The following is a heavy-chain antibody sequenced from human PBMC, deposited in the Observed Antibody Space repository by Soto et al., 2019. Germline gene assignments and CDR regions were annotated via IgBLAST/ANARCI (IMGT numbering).Heavy chain of an antibody. CDR2: IIPICGTA. CDR1: GCTFSSYA. J-gene: IGHJ6*02. D-gene: IGHD6-13*01. Sequence: QVQLVQSGAEVKKPGSSVKVSCKASGCTFSSYAISWVRQAPGQGLEWMGGIIPICGTANYAQKFQGRVTITADKSTSTVYMELRSLRDEDTAVYYCATRKGAAAIIRNGWVMEVWGQGTTVSAS. CDR3: ATRKGAAAIIRNGWVMEV. V-gene: IGHV1-69*06.